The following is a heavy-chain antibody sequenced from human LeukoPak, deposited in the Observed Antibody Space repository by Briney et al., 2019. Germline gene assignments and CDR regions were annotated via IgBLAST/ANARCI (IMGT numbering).Heavy chain of an antibody. J-gene: IGHJ3*02. V-gene: IGHV4-31*11. D-gene: IGHD3-22*01. CDR2: IYYSGST. CDR3: ARGVPLVTMTGGAFDI. Sequence: SETLSLTCAVSGGSNSGNYWSWIRQHPGKGLEWIGYIYYSGSTYYNPSLKSRVTISVDTSKNQFSLKLSSVTAADTAVYYCARGVPLVTMTGGAFDIWGQGTMVTVSS. CDR1: GGSNSGNY.